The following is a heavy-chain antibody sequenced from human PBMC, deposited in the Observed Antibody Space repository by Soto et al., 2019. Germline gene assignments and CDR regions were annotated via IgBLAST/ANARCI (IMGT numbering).Heavy chain of an antibody. J-gene: IGHJ6*02. V-gene: IGHV1-18*01. Sequence: SVKVSCKASGYTFTSYGISWVRQAPGQGLEWMGWISAYNGNTNYAQKFQGWVTMTRDTSISTAYMELSRLRSDDTAVYYCARSLRRGATVTTNYYYYGMDVWGQGTTVTVSS. D-gene: IGHD4-17*01. CDR3: ARSLRRGATVTTNYYYYGMDV. CDR2: ISAYNGNT. CDR1: GYTFTSYG.